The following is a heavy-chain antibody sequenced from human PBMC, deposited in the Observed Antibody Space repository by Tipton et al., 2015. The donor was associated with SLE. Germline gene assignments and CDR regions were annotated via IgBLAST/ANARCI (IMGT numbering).Heavy chain of an antibody. CDR2: IKSKTDGGTT. V-gene: IGHV3-15*01. D-gene: IGHD6-13*01. CDR3: TTDRADIAAAGFLDYFDY. CDR1: GFTFSNAW. J-gene: IGHJ4*02. Sequence: SLRLPCAASGFTFSNAWMSWVRQAPGKGLEWVGRIKSKTDGGTTDYAAPVKGRFTISRDDSKNTLYLQMNSLKTEDTAVYYCTTDRADIAAAGFLDYFDYWGQGTLVTVSS.